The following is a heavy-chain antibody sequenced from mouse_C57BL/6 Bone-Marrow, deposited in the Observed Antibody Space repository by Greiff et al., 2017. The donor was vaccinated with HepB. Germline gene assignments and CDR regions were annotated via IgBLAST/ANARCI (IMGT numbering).Heavy chain of an antibody. CDR2: IDPSDSET. J-gene: IGHJ3*01. CDR1: GYTFTSYW. CDR3: ARSTTMATQAY. V-gene: IGHV1-52*01. Sequence: VQLQQPGAELVRPGSSVKLSCKASGYTFTSYWMHWVKQRPIQGLEWIGNIDPSDSETHYNQKFKDKATLTVDKSSSTAYMQLSSLTSEDSAVYDCARSTTMATQAYWGQGTLVTVSA. D-gene: IGHD2-2*01.